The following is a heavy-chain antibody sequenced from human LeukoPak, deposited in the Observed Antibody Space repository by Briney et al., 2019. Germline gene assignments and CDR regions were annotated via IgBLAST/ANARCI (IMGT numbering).Heavy chain of an antibody. CDR3: ARDREVTFYSGSYYQGYYYYYMDV. V-gene: IGHV4-61*02. Sequence: SETLSLTCTVSGGCISSGSYYWSWIRQPAGKGLEWIGRIYTSGSTNYNPSLKSRVTISVDTSKNQFSLKLSSVTAADTAVYYCARDREVTFYSGSYYQGYYYYYMDVWGKGTTVTISS. J-gene: IGHJ6*03. D-gene: IGHD1-26*01. CDR1: GGCISSGSYY. CDR2: IYTSGST.